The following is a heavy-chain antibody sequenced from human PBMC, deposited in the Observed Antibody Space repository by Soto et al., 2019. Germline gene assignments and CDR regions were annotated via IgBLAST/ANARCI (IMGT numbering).Heavy chain of an antibody. CDR2: IYYSGST. CDR1: GGSVSSGSYY. D-gene: IGHD6-19*01. J-gene: IGHJ6*02. CDR3: ARRIEGWYQGRYYYGMDV. Sequence: QVQLQESGPGLMKPSETLSLTCTVSGGSVSSGSYYWSWIRQPPGKGLEWIGYIYYSGSTNYNPSLKSRATISADTSKNQSSLKLSSVTAADTAVYDCARRIEGWYQGRYYYGMDVWGHGPTVTVSS. V-gene: IGHV4-61*01.